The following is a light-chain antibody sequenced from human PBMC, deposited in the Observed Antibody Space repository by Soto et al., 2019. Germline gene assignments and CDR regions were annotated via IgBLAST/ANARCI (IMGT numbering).Light chain of an antibody. CDR2: DAS. CDR1: QTISGW. Sequence: DIQMTQSPSTLSASVGDTVTITCRASQTISGWLAWYQQRPGKAPNLLIFDASTLESGVPSRFSGSGSGTNVTLTISSLQSDDFATYYCLQYNGYYRTFGQGTKGEIK. V-gene: IGKV1-5*01. J-gene: IGKJ1*01. CDR3: LQYNGYYRT.